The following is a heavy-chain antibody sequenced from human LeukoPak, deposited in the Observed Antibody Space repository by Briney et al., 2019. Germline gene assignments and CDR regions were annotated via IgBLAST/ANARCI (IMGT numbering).Heavy chain of an antibody. J-gene: IGHJ4*02. CDR3: ARGRVYFDS. V-gene: IGHV3-7*01. CDR1: GFTFSSYW. Sequence: PGGSLRLSCAASGFTFSSYWMTWVRQAPGKGLEWVANIKEDGNEKYFVDSVRGRFTISRDNVKNSLYLQMDSLRVDDTAVYYCARGRVYFDSWGQGTLVTVS. CDR2: IKEDGNEK.